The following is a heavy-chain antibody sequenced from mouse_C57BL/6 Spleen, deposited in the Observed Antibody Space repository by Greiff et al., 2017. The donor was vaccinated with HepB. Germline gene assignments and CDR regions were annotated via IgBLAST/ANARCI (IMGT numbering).Heavy chain of an antibody. CDR3: ARGAYYSNYPYAMDY. Sequence: QVQLQQSGAELVKPGASVKISCKASGYAFSSYWMNWVKQRPGKGLEWIGQIYPGDGDTNYNGKFKGKATLTADKSSSTAYMQLSSLTSEDSAVYFCARGAYYSNYPYAMDYWGQGTSVTVSS. J-gene: IGHJ4*01. D-gene: IGHD2-5*01. CDR2: IYPGDGDT. CDR1: GYAFSSYW. V-gene: IGHV1-80*01.